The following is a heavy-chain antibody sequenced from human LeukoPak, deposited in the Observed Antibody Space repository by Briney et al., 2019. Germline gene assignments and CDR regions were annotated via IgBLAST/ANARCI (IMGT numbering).Heavy chain of an antibody. D-gene: IGHD1-1*01. CDR3: ARGRGGTTLDY. CDR2: ISSTGGTI. CDR1: GFTFSSYE. J-gene: IGHJ4*02. Sequence: GGSLRLSCAASGFTFSSYEMNWVRQAPGKGLEWVSYISSTGGTIYNADSVKGRFTISRDNAKNSLYLQMNSLRAEDTAVYYCARGRGGTTLDYWGQGTLVTVSS. V-gene: IGHV3-48*03.